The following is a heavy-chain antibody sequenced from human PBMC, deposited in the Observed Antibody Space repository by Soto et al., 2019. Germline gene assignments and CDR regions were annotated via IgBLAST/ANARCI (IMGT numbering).Heavy chain of an antibody. V-gene: IGHV3-23*01. Sequence: GGSLRLSCAASGFTFNPYAMNWVRRAPGKGLEWVSTIRGSGAGTYYADSVKGRFTISRDNSKNTLYLQMNSLRAEDTAVYFCAKGFGISWQYYFDYWGQGTLVTVSS. CDR2: IRGSGAGT. J-gene: IGHJ4*02. CDR3: AKGFGISWQYYFDY. CDR1: GFTFNPYA. D-gene: IGHD6-13*01.